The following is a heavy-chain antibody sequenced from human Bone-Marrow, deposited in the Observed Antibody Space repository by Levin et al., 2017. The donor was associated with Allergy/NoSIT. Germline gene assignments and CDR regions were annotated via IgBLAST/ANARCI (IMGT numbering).Heavy chain of an antibody. CDR1: GDSVSRGTYS. J-gene: IGHJ1*01. CDR2: INHSSFT. CDR3: ARGPPLAS. V-gene: IGHV4-30-2*01. Sequence: SCAVSGDSVSRGTYSWSWIRQPPGKGLEWIGYINHSSFTYYTPSLESRLTISLDRPRNQFSLKLDSVTAADTAVYYCARGPPLASWGQGILVTVSS.